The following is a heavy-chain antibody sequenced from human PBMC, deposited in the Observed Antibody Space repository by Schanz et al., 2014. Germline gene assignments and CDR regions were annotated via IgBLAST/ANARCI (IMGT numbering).Heavy chain of an antibody. CDR2: IIPILDIT. Sequence: QVQLVQSGSELKKPGSSVKVSCKASGGTFSSFAIFWVRQAPGQGLEWMGTIIPILDITNYAQKFQGRVTITADKSTSTDYMELSNLRSEDTAVYYCTRAGQDYSDSSGYATYYFGNWGQGTLVTVSS. CDR1: GGTFSSFA. V-gene: IGHV1-69*09. D-gene: IGHD3-22*01. J-gene: IGHJ4*02. CDR3: TRAGQDYSDSSGYATYYFGN.